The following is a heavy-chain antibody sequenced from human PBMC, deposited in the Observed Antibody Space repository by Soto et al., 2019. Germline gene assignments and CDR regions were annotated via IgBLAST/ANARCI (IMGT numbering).Heavy chain of an antibody. D-gene: IGHD6-19*01. CDR3: ARDRSSGCQKNFAY. CDR2: ISSSSSTI. CDR1: GFTFSSYS. V-gene: IGHV3-48*01. J-gene: IGHJ4*02. Sequence: PGGSLRLACAASGFTFSSYSMNWVRQAPGKGLEWVSYISSSSSTIYYADSVKGRFTISRDNAKNSLYLQMNSLRAEDTAVYYCARDRSSGCQKNFAYWGQGTLVTVSS.